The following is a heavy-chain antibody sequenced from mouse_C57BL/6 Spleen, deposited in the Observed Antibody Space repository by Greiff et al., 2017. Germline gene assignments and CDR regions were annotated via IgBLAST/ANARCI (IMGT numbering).Heavy chain of an antibody. CDR1: GYTFTSYW. V-gene: IGHV1-52*01. CDR3: ARSGAGDAMDY. Sequence: QVQLQQPGAELVRPGSSVKLSCKASGYTFTSYWMHWVKQRPIQGLEWIGNIDPSDSETHYNQKFKDKATLTVDKSSSTAYMQLSSLTSEDAAVYYGARSGAGDAMDYWGQGTSVTVSS. J-gene: IGHJ4*01. CDR2: IDPSDSET.